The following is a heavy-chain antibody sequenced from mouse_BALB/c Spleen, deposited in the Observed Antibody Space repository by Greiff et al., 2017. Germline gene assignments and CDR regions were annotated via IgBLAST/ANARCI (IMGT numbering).Heavy chain of an antibody. J-gene: IGHJ4*01. V-gene: IGHV1-4*01. CDR1: GYTFTSYT. Sequence: VKLQESGAELARPGASVKMSCKASGYTFTSYTMHWVKQRPGQGLEWIGYINPSSGYTNYNQKFKDKATLTADKSSSTAYMQLSSLTSEDSAVYYCARDYDESLYYYAMDYWGQGTSVTVSS. D-gene: IGHD2-4*01. CDR3: ARDYDESLYYYAMDY. CDR2: INPSSGYT.